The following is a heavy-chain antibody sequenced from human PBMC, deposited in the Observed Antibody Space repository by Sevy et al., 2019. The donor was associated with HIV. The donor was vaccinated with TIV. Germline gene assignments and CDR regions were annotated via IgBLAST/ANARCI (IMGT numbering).Heavy chain of an antibody. V-gene: IGHV3-15*01. Sequence: GGSLRVSCAASGFTFRNAWMNWVRLVPGKGLEWVGRIRNNPDGGTTDYAAPVKGRFTISRDESRKTLDLEMNSLGIDDTAVYYCTTDIVVQSGYSYDFSRINPDFSHNCGADVWGQGTTVTVSS. J-gene: IGHJ6*02. D-gene: IGHD5-18*01. CDR2: IRNNPDGGTT. CDR1: GFTFRNAW. CDR3: TTDIVVQSGYSYDFSRINPDFSHNCGADV.